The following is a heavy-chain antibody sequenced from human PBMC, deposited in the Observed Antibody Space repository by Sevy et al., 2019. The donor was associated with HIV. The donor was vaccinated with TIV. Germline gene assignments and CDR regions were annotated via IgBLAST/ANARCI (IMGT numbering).Heavy chain of an antibody. Sequence: SETLSLTCTVSSGSISSSSYYWGWIRQSPGKGLEWIASIDYIGTTYYNLALKSRVTITGDRSKNEVSLNLRFVTAADAAVYYCARYLRGDHADGFDFWGQGTPVTVSS. D-gene: IGHD4-17*01. J-gene: IGHJ5*01. CDR1: SGSISSSSYY. CDR2: IDYIGTT. V-gene: IGHV4-39*01. CDR3: ARYLRGDHADGFDF.